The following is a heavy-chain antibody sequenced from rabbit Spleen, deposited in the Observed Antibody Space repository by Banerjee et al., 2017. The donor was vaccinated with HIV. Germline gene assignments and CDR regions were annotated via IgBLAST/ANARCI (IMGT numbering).Heavy chain of an antibody. CDR2: IDTSNGDT. CDR3: ARDLVAVIGWNFSL. CDR1: GFSFSSNW. J-gene: IGHJ6*01. D-gene: IGHD1-1*01. V-gene: IGHV1S45*01. Sequence: QEHLKESGGGLVKPEGSLTLTCTVSGFSFSSNWICWVRQAPGKGLEWIACIDTSNGDTDYANWPKGRFTISKTSSTTVTLQMTSLTVADTATYFCARDLVAVIGWNFSLWGPGTLVTVS.